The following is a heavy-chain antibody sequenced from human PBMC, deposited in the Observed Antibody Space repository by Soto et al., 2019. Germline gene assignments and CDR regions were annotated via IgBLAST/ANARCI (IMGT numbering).Heavy chain of an antibody. CDR1: GFTFSSYG. CDR3: AKEVGYDTHHAHRGYYYGMDV. V-gene: IGHV3-30*18. CDR2: ISYDGSNK. Sequence: QPGGSLRLSCAASGFTFSSYGMHWVRQAPGKGLEWVAVISYDGSNKYYADSVKGRFTISRDNSKNTLYLQMNSLRAEDTAVYYCAKEVGYDTHHAHRGYYYGMDVWGQGTTVTVSS. D-gene: IGHD3-22*01. J-gene: IGHJ6*02.